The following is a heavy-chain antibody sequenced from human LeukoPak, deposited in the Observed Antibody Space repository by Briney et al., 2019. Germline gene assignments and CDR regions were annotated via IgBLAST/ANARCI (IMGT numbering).Heavy chain of an antibody. J-gene: IGHJ4*02. D-gene: IGHD6-19*01. V-gene: IGHV4-4*07. Sequence: SETLSLTCTVSGGSISSYYWNWIRQPAGKGLEWIGRLHTSGSTNYNPSLKSRVTMSVDTSKNQFSLKLSSVTAADTAVYYCARGKVVAGTLGQNSWDYWGQGTLVTVSS. CDR2: LHTSGST. CDR1: GGSISSYY. CDR3: ARGKVVAGTLGQNSWDY.